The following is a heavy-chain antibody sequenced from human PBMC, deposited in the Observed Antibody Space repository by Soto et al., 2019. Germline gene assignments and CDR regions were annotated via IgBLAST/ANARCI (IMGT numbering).Heavy chain of an antibody. J-gene: IGHJ5*02. D-gene: IGHD6-19*01. CDR1: GGTFSSYA. Sequence: GASVKVSGKASGGTFSSYAISWVRQAPGQGLEWMGGIIPIFGTANYAQKFQGRVTITADESTSTAYMELSSLRSEDTAVYYCARRGKYSSGWYRGGYNWFDPWGQGTLVTVSS. CDR3: ARRGKYSSGWYRGGYNWFDP. CDR2: IIPIFGTA. V-gene: IGHV1-69*13.